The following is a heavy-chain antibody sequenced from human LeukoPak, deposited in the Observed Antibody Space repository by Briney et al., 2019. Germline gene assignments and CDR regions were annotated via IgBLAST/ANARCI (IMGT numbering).Heavy chain of an antibody. Sequence: SQTLSLTCDISGDSVSSNSVAWNWIRQSPSRGLEWLGRTYYRSKWYNDYAVPVKSRTSINPDTPKNQFSLQLDSVTPEDTAVYFCAREEYDSGWFAIDYWGQGILVTVSS. CDR2: TYYRSKWYN. V-gene: IGHV6-1*01. CDR3: AREEYDSGWFAIDY. CDR1: GDSVSSNSVA. J-gene: IGHJ4*02. D-gene: IGHD6-19*01.